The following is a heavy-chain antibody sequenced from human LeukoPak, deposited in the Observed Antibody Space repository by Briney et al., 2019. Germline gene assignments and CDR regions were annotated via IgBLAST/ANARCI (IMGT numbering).Heavy chain of an antibody. Sequence: GASVKVSCKASGYTFTSYAMHWVRQAPGQRLEWMGWINAGNGNTKYSQKFQGRVTITRDSSASTAYMELSSLRSEDTAVYYCARGAVRGVIAYWGQGTLVTVSS. D-gene: IGHD3-10*01. J-gene: IGHJ4*02. CDR1: GYTFTSYA. CDR3: ARGAVRGVIAY. CDR2: INAGNGNT. V-gene: IGHV1-3*01.